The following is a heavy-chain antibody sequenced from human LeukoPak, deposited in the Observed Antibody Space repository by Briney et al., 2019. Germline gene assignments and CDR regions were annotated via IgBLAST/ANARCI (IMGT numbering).Heavy chain of an antibody. CDR2: ISWNSGSI. J-gene: IGHJ3*02. CDR3: AKDRTMYSSGAFDI. Sequence: GGSLRLSCAASGFTFDDYAMHWVRQAPGKGLEWVSGISWNSGSIGYADSVKGRFTISRDNAKNSLYLQMNSLRAEDTALYYCAKDRTMYSSGAFDIWGQGTMVTVSS. CDR1: GFTFDDYA. D-gene: IGHD6-19*01. V-gene: IGHV3-9*01.